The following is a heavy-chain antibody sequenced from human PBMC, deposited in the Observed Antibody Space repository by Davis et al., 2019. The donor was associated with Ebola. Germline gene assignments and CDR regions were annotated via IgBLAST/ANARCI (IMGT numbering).Heavy chain of an antibody. CDR1: GYTFTGHY. V-gene: IGHV1-46*01. Sequence: ASVKVSCKASGYTFTGHYMHWVRQAPGQGLEWMGIINPSGGSTSYAQKFQGRVTMTRDTSTSTVYMELSSLRSEDTAVYYCAKIGVRHSGDYWGQGTLVTVSS. CDR3: AKIGVRHSGDY. CDR2: INPSGGST. D-gene: IGHD3-10*01. J-gene: IGHJ4*02.